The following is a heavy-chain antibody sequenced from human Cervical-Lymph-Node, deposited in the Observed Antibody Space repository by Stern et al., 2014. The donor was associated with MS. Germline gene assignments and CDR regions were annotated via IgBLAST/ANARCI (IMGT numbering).Heavy chain of an antibody. CDR1: GGTFSTYA. D-gene: IGHD4-11*01. CDR2: ILPIFGTP. J-gene: IGHJ3*01. Sequence: VQLVQSGAEVKKPGSSVKVSCKASGGTFSTYALSWVRQAPGQGLEWMGGILPIFGTPTYAQKFQGRVTITADESTSTAYMELSSLRSEDAAVYYCARVHTETSHAFDLWGQGTMVTVSS. CDR3: ARVHTETSHAFDL. V-gene: IGHV1-69*01.